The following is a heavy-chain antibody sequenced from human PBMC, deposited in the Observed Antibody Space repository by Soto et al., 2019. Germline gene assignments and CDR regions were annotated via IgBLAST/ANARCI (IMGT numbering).Heavy chain of an antibody. CDR3: ARGLIYDSSGYYFDY. CDR1: GYTFTSYY. CDR2: INPSGGST. Sequence: QVQLVQSGAEVKKPGASVKVSCKASGYTFTSYYMHWVRQAPGQGLEWMGIINPSGGSTRYAQKFKGRVTMTRDTSPSTVYMELSSLRSEDTAVYYCARGLIYDSSGYYFDYWGHGTLVSVSS. D-gene: IGHD3-22*01. V-gene: IGHV1-46*01. J-gene: IGHJ4*01.